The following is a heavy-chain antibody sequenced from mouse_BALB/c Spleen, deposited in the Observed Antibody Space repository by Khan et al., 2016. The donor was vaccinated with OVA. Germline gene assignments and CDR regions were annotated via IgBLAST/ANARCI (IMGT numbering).Heavy chain of an antibody. CDR1: GYTFTDYY. J-gene: IGHJ3*01. CDR3: ARRNYFGYTFAY. Sequence: QVQLQQSGAELARPGASVKLSCKASGYTFTDYYINWVKQRTGQGLEWIGEISPGSGDTYYNERFKGKATLTADKSSSTAYMQLSSLTSEASAVYCCARRNYFGYTFAYWGQGTLLTVSA. V-gene: IGHV1-77*01. D-gene: IGHD1-2*01. CDR2: ISPGSGDT.